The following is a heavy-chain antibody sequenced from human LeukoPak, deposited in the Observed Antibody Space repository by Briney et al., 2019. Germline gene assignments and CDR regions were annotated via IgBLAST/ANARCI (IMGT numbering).Heavy chain of an antibody. CDR2: IYHSGST. D-gene: IGHD6-19*01. J-gene: IGHJ4*02. V-gene: IGHV4-38-2*02. Sequence: PSETLSLTCTVSGYSISSGYYWGWIRQPPGKGLEWIGSIYHSGSTYYNPSLESRVTISVDTSKNQFSLKLSSVTAADTAVYYCARGGAVAGYFDYWGQGTLVTVSS. CDR1: GYSISSGYY. CDR3: ARGGAVAGYFDY.